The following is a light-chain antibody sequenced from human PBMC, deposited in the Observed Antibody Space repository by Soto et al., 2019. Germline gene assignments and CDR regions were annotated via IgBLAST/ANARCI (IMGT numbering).Light chain of an antibody. CDR3: ATWSDSLKGWV. Sequence: QSVLTQPTSASRTPGQRVTIPCSGSSSDIGSNSVNWYQQLPGAAPRLLIYANDHRPSGVPDRFSASKSGTSASLAISGVRSEDEAFYYCATWSDSLKGWVFGGGTQLTVL. V-gene: IGLV1-44*01. CDR1: SSDIGSNS. J-gene: IGLJ3*02. CDR2: AND.